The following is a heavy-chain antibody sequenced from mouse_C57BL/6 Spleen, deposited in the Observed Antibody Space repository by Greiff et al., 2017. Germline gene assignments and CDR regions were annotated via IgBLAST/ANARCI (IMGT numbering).Heavy chain of an antibody. J-gene: IGHJ4*01. CDR3: GRELGPYYYAMDY. V-gene: IGHV5-4*01. Sequence: EVQLVESGGGLVKPGGSLKLSCAASGFTCSSYAMSWVRQTPEKRLEWVATISDGGSYTYYPDNVKGRFTISRDNAKNNLYLQMSHLKSEDTAMYYCGRELGPYYYAMDYWGQGTSVTVSS. CDR2: ISDGGSYT. D-gene: IGHD4-1*01. CDR1: GFTCSSYA.